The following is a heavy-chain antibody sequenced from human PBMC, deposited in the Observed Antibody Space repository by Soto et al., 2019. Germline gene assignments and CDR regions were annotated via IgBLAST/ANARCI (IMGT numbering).Heavy chain of an antibody. CDR3: ARKGYSYYYYYGMDV. J-gene: IGHJ6*02. CDR2: ISSSSSTI. Sequence: GGSLRLSCAASGFTFSSYSMNWVRQAPGKGLEWVSYISSSSSTIYYADSVKGRFTISRDNAKNSLYLQMNSLRDEDTAVYYCARKGYSYYYYYGMDVWGQGTTVTVS. CDR1: GFTFSSYS. V-gene: IGHV3-48*02. D-gene: IGHD5-18*01.